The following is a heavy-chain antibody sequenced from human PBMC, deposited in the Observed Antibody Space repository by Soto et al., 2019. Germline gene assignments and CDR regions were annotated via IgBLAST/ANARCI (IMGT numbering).Heavy chain of an antibody. Sequence: SGTLSLTCTFSGGYISAYYWSWIRQPPGKGLEWIGHIYYSGSTNYSPSLKSRVSISIDTSKRQFSLNLRSVTAADTAVYYCARVGSGSYYDFNWFDPWGQGKVVTVSS. CDR1: GGYISAYY. CDR2: IYYSGST. CDR3: ARVGSGSYYDFNWFDP. D-gene: IGHD1-26*01. J-gene: IGHJ5*02. V-gene: IGHV4-59*01.